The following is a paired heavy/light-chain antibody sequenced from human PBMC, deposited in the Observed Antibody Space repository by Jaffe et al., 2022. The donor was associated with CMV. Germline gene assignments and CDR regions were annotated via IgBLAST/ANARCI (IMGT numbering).Light chain of an antibody. J-gene: IGKJ5*01. V-gene: IGKV3-20*01. CDR2: GAS. CDR1: QSVSSSY. CDR3: QQYGSSSGIT. Sequence: EIVLTQSPGTLSLSPGERATLSCRASQSVSSSYLAWYQQKPGQAPRLLIYGASSRATGIPDRFSGSGSGTDFTLTISRLEPEDFAVYYCQQYGSSSGITFGQGTRLEIK.
Heavy chain of an antibody. CDR3: AKEAVTGTSRLYYYYMDV. CDR2: ISGSGGST. J-gene: IGHJ6*03. Sequence: EVQLVESGGGLVQPGGSLRLSCAASGFTFSSYAMSWVRQAPGKGLEWVSAISGSGGSTYYADSVKGRFTISRDNSKNTLYLQMNSLRAEDTAVYYCAKEAVTGTSRLYYYYMDVWGKGTTVTVSS. D-gene: IGHD1-7*01. V-gene: IGHV3-23*04. CDR1: GFTFSSYA.